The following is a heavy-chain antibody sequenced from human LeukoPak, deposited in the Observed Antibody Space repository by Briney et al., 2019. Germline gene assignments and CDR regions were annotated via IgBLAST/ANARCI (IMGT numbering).Heavy chain of an antibody. Sequence: ASVKVSCKASGYTFTSYYMHWVRQAPGQGLEWMGIINPSGGSTSYAQKFQGRVTMTRDMSTSTVYMELSSLRSEDTAVYYCARTTKDYYGSGSYPSYFDYWGQGTLVTVSS. CDR2: INPSGGST. D-gene: IGHD3-10*01. CDR1: GYTFTSYY. CDR3: ARTTKDYYGSGSYPSYFDY. J-gene: IGHJ4*02. V-gene: IGHV1-46*01.